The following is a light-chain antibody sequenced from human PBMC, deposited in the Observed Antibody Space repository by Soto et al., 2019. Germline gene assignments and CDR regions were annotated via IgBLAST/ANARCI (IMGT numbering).Light chain of an antibody. J-gene: IGKJ3*01. CDR3: QQYVSSPLT. V-gene: IGKV3-20*01. CDR2: GAS. Sequence: EIVLTQSPGTLSLSPGGRASLFCRASQSVSPYLAWYQQKPAQAPRLLIYGASSRATGIPDRFSGSGSGPDFTLTISRLEPEDFAVYYCQQYVSSPLTFGPGTKVDVK. CDR1: QSVSPY.